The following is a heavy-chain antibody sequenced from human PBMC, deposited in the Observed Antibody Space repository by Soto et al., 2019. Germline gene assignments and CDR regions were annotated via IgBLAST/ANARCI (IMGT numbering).Heavy chain of an antibody. D-gene: IGHD2-2*01. CDR1: GFTFDDYA. J-gene: IGHJ4*02. V-gene: IGHV3-9*01. CDR3: TKGRQLLVAGGGY. CDR2: ISWNSGSI. Sequence: EVQLVESGGGLVQPGRSLRLSCAASGFTFDDYAMHWVRQAPGKGLEWVSGISWNSGSIGYADSVKGRFTISRDNAKNSPYLQMCSLRAEATALYYCTKGRQLLVAGGGYWGQGTLVTVSS.